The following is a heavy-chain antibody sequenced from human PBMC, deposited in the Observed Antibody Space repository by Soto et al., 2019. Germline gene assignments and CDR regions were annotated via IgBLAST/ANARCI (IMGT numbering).Heavy chain of an antibody. CDR1: GDSISSSSYY. CDR3: ARQSTVNDAFDI. J-gene: IGHJ3*02. CDR2: IEYSGST. Sequence: SETLSLTCTVSGDSISSSSYYWGWIRQPPGKGLEWIGNIEYSGSTYYNPSLKSRVTISVDTSKNQFYLKLSSVTAADTAVYYCARQSTVNDAFDIWGQGTMVTVSS. D-gene: IGHD4-17*01. V-gene: IGHV4-39*01.